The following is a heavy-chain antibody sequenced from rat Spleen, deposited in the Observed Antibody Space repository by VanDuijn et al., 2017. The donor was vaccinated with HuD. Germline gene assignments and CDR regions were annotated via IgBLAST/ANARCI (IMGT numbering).Heavy chain of an antibody. CDR3: VTAGTRISRFAY. CDR2: ISYDGSST. D-gene: IGHD1-4*01. J-gene: IGHJ3*01. V-gene: IGHV5-7*01. CDR1: GFTFSDYN. Sequence: EVQLVESGGGLVQPGRSLKLSCAASGFTFSDYNMAWVRQVPKKGLEWVATISYDGSSTYYRDSVKGRFTISRDNAKSTLYLQMDSLRSEDTATYYCVTAGTRISRFAYWGQGTLVTVSS.